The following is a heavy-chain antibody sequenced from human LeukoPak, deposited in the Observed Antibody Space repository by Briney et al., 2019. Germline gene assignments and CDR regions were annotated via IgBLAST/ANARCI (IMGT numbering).Heavy chain of an antibody. Sequence: GRSLRLSCEASGFTFRTYGMHWVRQAPGRGLEWVAVIWYDGSHEQYADSVKGRFTISRDNSKNTLYLQMNSLRAEDTAVYYCVRYYQEAYGLDVWGQGTPVTVSS. V-gene: IGHV3-33*01. J-gene: IGHJ6*02. CDR2: IWYDGSHE. D-gene: IGHD3-10*01. CDR3: VRYYQEAYGLDV. CDR1: GFTFRTYG.